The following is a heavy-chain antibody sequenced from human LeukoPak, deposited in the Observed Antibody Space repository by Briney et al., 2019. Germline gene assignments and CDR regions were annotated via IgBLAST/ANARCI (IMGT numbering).Heavy chain of an antibody. J-gene: IGHJ3*02. D-gene: IGHD1-26*01. CDR3: ARGGGELLFPDAFDT. Sequence: SETLSLTCTVSGGSISSYYWSWIRQPPGKGLEWIGYIYYSGSTNYNPSLKSRVTISVDTSKSQFSLKLSSVTAADTAVYYCARGGGELLFPDAFDTWGQGTMVTVSS. CDR1: GGSISSYY. V-gene: IGHV4-59*01. CDR2: IYYSGST.